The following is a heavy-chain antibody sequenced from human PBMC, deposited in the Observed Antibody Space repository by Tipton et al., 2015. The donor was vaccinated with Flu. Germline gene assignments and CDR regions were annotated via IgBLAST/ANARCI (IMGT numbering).Heavy chain of an antibody. V-gene: IGHV3-11*01. CDR3: ARASAALDY. Sequence: DSVKGRFTISRDNARNSLYLQMNGLKAEDTAVYYCARASAALDYWGQGALIAVSS. J-gene: IGHJ4*02. D-gene: IGHD6-13*01.